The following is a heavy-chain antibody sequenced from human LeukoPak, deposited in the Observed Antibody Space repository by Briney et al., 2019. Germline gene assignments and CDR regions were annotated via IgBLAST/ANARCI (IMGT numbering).Heavy chain of an antibody. CDR3: ARVGYGSGSMGFDY. CDR1: GGTFSSYA. CDR2: IIPILGIA. Sequence: SVKVSCKASGGTFSSYAISWVRQAPGQGLEWMGRIIPILGIANYAQKFQGRVTITADKSTSTAYMELSSLRSEDTAVYYCARVGYGSGSMGFDYWGQGTLITVSS. J-gene: IGHJ4*02. D-gene: IGHD3-10*01. V-gene: IGHV1-69*04.